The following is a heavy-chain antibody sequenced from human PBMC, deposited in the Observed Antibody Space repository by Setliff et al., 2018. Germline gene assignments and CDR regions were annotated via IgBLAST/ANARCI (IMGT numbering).Heavy chain of an antibody. V-gene: IGHV4-39*01. CDR2: MYYSVSS. Sequence: SETLSLTCSVSGGSISSSNYYWGWIRQPPGKGLEWIGSMYYSVSSYYNPSLKSRATISADTSKRQVSLNLNSVTAADTAVYYCMRQGAQVPSLSHLYGVDVWGQGTTVTVSS. CDR3: MRQGAQVPSLSHLYGVDV. CDR1: GGSISSSNYY. J-gene: IGHJ6*02.